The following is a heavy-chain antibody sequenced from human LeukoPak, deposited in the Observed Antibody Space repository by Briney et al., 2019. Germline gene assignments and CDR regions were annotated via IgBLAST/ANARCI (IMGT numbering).Heavy chain of an antibody. CDR1: GGTFSSYA. D-gene: IGHD5-18*01. CDR3: ASVPRYSYGAPFDY. Sequence: ASVKVSCKASGGTFSSYAISWVRQAPGQGLEWMGGIIPIFGTANYAQKFQGRVTITADESTSTAYMELSSLRSEDTAVYYCASVPRYSYGAPFDYWGQGTLVTVSS. J-gene: IGHJ4*02. V-gene: IGHV1-69*13. CDR2: IIPIFGTA.